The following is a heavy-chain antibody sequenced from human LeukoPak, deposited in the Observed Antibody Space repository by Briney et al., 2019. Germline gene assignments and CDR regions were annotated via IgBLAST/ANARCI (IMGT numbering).Heavy chain of an antibody. D-gene: IGHD3-9*01. V-gene: IGHV4-39*01. CDR2: IFYSGST. CDR1: GGPISSNNYY. Sequence: TSETLSLTCTVSGGPISSNNYYWGWIRQPPGKGLEWIGNIFYSGSTFYDPSLKSRVTISVDTSKNQFSLRLSSVTAADTAVYYCARHVYYDIFLWGQGTLVTVSS. CDR3: ARHVYYDIFL. J-gene: IGHJ4*02.